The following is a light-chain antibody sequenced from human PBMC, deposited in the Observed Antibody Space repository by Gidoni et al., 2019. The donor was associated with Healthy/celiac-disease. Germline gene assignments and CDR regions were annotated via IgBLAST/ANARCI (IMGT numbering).Light chain of an antibody. CDR3: QQCQT. V-gene: IGKV3D-11*02. CDR1: QSVSSY. J-gene: IGKJ3*01. CDR2: DAS. Sequence: EIVLTQSPATLSLSPGERATLPCRASQSVSSYLAWYQQKPGQAPRLLIYDASNRATGIPARFSGSGAGTDFTLTISSLEPEDFAVYYCQQCQTFGPGTKVDIK.